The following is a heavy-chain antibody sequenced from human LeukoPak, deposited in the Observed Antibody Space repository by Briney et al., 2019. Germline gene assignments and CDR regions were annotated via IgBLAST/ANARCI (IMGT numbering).Heavy chain of an antibody. D-gene: IGHD3-10*01. V-gene: IGHV4-34*01. J-gene: IGHJ6*03. Sequence: PSETLSLTCAVYGGSFSGYYWSWIRQPPGKGLEWIGEINHSGSTNYNPSLKSRVTISVDTSKNQFSLKLSSVTAADTAVYYCARSGYVLLWFGESNYYMDVWGKGTTVTVSS. CDR1: GGSFSGYY. CDR3: ARSGYVLLWFGESNYYMDV. CDR2: INHSGST.